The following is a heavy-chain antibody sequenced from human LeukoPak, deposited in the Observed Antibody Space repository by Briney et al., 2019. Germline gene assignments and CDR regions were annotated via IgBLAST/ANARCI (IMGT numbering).Heavy chain of an antibody. CDR1: GGTFSSYA. V-gene: IGHV1-69*05. J-gene: IGHJ5*02. Sequence: ASVKVSCKASGGTFSSYAISWVRQAPGQGLEWMGGIIPIFGTANYVQKFQGRVTITTDESTSTAYMGLSSLRSEDTAVYYCARGPVAGTIWFDPWGQGTLVTVSS. CDR3: ARGPVAGTIWFDP. D-gene: IGHD6-19*01. CDR2: IIPIFGTA.